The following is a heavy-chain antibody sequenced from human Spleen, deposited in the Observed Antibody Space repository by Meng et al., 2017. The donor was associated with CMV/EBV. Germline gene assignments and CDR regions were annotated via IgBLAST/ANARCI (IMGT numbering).Heavy chain of an antibody. CDR1: GFTFSSYA. V-gene: IGHV3-23*01. J-gene: IGHJ4*02. CDR2: ISNNGGRT. Sequence: GESLKISCAASGFTFSSYAMSWVRRAPGKELEWVSAISNNGGRTYDADSVKGRFTISRDNSKNTLYLQMNSLRAEDTAVYYCARTATAAGTYYFDYWGQGTLVTVSS. D-gene: IGHD6-13*01. CDR3: ARTATAAGTYYFDY.